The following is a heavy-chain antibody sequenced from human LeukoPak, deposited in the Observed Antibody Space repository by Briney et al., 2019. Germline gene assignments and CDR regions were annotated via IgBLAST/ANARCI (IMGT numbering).Heavy chain of an antibody. Sequence: SETLSITCTVSGGSISSTNFYWGWIRQPPGKGLEWIGTIYYTGTTYYNPSLRSRVTISVDTSKNQFSLKLSSVTAADTAVFYCAKHRITVAGENFDYWGQGTLVTVSS. J-gene: IGHJ4*02. CDR3: AKHRITVAGENFDY. CDR1: GGSISSTNFY. V-gene: IGHV4-39*01. CDR2: IYYTGTT. D-gene: IGHD6-19*01.